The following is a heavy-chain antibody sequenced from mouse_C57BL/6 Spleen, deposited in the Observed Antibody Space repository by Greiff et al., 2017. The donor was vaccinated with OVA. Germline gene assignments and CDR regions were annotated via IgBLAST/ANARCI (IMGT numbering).Heavy chain of an antibody. V-gene: IGHV5-6*01. CDR1: GFTFSSYG. CDR2: ISSGGSYT. CDR3: ARYYYGSSYDWYFDV. Sequence: EVKLVESGGDLVKPGGSLKLSCAASGFTFSSYGMSWVRQTPDKRLEWVATISSGGSYTYYPDSVKGRFTISRDNAKNTLYLQISSLKSEDTAMYYCARYYYGSSYDWYFDVWGTGTTVTVSS. D-gene: IGHD1-1*01. J-gene: IGHJ1*03.